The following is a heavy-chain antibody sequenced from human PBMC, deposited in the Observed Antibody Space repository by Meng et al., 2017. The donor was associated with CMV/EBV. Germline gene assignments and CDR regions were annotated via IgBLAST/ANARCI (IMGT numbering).Heavy chain of an antibody. V-gene: IGHV1-2*02. CDR2: INPNSGGT. Sequence: ASVKVSCKASGYTFTGYYMHWVRQAPGQGLEWMGWINPNSGGTNYAQKFQGRVTMTRDTSISTAYMELSWLRSDDTAVYYCARGAVVVPAAIVSDWFSPWGQGTLVPVSS. D-gene: IGHD2-2*02. CDR3: ARGAVVVPAAIVSDWFSP. J-gene: IGHJ5*02. CDR1: GYTFTGYY.